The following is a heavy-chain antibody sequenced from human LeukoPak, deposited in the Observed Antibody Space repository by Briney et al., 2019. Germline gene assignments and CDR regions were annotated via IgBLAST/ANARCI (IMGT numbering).Heavy chain of an antibody. Sequence: SETLSLTCTVSGGSISSYYWSWIRQPPGKGLEWIGYIYYSGSTNYNPSLKSRVTISVDTSKNQFSLKLSSVAAADTAVYYCARVLGSGWFLHRWGQGTLVTVSS. CDR3: ARVLGSGWFLHR. D-gene: IGHD6-19*01. CDR1: GGSISSYY. J-gene: IGHJ5*02. V-gene: IGHV4-59*01. CDR2: IYYSGST.